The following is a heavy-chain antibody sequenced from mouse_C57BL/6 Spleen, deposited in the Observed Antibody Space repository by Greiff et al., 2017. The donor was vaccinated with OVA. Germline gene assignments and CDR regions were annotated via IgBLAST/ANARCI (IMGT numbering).Heavy chain of an antibody. CDR2: ISDGGSYT. CDR1: GFTFSSYA. D-gene: IGHD4-1*01. Sequence: EVQGVESGGGLVKPGGSLKLSCAASGFTFSSYAMSWVRQTPEKRLEWVATISDGGSYTYYPDNVKGRFTISRDNAKNNLYLQMSHLKSEDTAMYYCARDLGRGWYFDVWGTGTTVTVSS. J-gene: IGHJ1*03. V-gene: IGHV5-4*01. CDR3: ARDLGRGWYFDV.